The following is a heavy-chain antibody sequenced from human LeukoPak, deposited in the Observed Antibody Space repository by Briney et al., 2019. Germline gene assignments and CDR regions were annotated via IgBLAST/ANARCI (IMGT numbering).Heavy chain of an antibody. V-gene: IGHV4-61*01. CDR1: GGSISSGSYY. CDR2: IYYSGST. Sequence: TSQTLSLTCTVSGGSISSGSYYWSWIRQPPGKGLEWIGYIYYSGSTNYNPSLKSRVTISVDTSKNQFSLKLSSVTAADTAVYYCARGNFWSGYSYDYWGQGTLVTVSS. D-gene: IGHD3-3*01. CDR3: ARGNFWSGYSYDY. J-gene: IGHJ4*02.